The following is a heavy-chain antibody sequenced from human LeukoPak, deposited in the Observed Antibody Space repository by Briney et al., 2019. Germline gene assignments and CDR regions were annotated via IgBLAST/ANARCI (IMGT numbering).Heavy chain of an antibody. D-gene: IGHD1-14*01. CDR2: IGPTGSDR. Sequence: GGSLRLSCTASGLTFSTSGFNWVRQAPGKGLEWVASIGPTGSDRYHAASIKGRFTISRDNANNFLSLQMNSLRAEDTAVYYCATETNGRHYDYWGQGTLLTVSS. CDR3: ATETNGRHYDY. V-gene: IGHV3-21*06. CDR1: GLTFSTSG. J-gene: IGHJ4*02.